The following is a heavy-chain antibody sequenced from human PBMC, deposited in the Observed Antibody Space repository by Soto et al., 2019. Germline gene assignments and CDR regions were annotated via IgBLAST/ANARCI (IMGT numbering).Heavy chain of an antibody. D-gene: IGHD4-17*01. Sequence: XGTLCLTCTVSGFSISTYYWSWVRQAPGKGLEWVSYIHSGGSRIYYADSVKGRFTISRDNAKNSLYLQMNSLRAEDTAVYYCARDGYTVTTYYHYAMDVWGQGTTVTVSS. CDR2: IHSGGSRI. CDR3: ARDGYTVTTYYHYAMDV. CDR1: GFSISTYY. V-gene: IGHV3-48*03. J-gene: IGHJ6*02.